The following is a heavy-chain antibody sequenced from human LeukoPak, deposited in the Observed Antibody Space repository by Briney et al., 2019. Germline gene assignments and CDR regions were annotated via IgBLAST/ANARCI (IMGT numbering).Heavy chain of an antibody. CDR3: ARPLRGTYGSGSYYKD. V-gene: IGHV4-34*01. CDR2: INHSGST. CDR1: GGSFSGYY. J-gene: IGHJ4*02. Sequence: SETLSLTRAVYGGSFSGYYWSWIRQPPGKGLEWIGEINHSGSTNYNPSLKSRVTISVDTSKNQFSLKLSSVPAADTAVYYCARPLRGTYGSGSYYKDWGQGTLVTVSS. D-gene: IGHD3-10*01.